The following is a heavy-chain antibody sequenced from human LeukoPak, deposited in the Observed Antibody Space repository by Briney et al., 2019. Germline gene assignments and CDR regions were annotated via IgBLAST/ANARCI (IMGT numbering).Heavy chain of an antibody. Sequence: GGSLRLSCAASGFPFSSYEMNWVRQAPGKRLQWVSYISSSGNKIYYAASVKGRFTISRDNAKNSLYLQIDSLKAEDTAVYYCARGQRPQYTSTWDNWFDPWGQGTQVTVSS. CDR1: GFPFSSYE. D-gene: IGHD2-2*01. J-gene: IGHJ5*02. CDR3: ARGQRPQYTSTWDNWFDP. V-gene: IGHV3-48*03. CDR2: ISSSGNKI.